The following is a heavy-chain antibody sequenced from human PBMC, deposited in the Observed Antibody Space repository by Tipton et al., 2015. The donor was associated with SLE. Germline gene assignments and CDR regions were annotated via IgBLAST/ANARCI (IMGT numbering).Heavy chain of an antibody. CDR1: GGSISPYY. J-gene: IGHJ3*01. V-gene: IGHV4-59*08. D-gene: IGHD6-13*01. CDR3: ARLNTSSTLDF. Sequence: LRLSCSVSGGSISPYYWSWIRQPPGKGLEWIGYIYYSGSTHYNPSLKSRVTISVDTSKNQFSLKLTSVTATDTAVYYCARLNTSSTLDFWGQGTMVTVSS. CDR2: IYYSGST.